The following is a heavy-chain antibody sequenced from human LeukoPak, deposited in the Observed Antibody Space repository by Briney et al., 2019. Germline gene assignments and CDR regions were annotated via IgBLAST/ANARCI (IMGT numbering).Heavy chain of an antibody. V-gene: IGHV4-59*01. CDR2: IYYSGST. J-gene: IGHJ5*02. CDR1: GGSISSYY. D-gene: IGHD1-1*01. CDR3: ARDLNWNDRKGWFDP. Sequence: PSETLSLTCTVSGGSISSYYWSWIRQPPGKGLEWIGYIYYSGSTNYNPSLKSRVTISVDTSKNQFSLKLSSVTAADTAVYYCARDLNWNDRKGWFDPWGQGTLVTVSS.